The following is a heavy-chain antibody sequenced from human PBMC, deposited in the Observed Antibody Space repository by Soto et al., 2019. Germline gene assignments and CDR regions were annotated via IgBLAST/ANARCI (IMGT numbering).Heavy chain of an antibody. CDR2: LHSGGDT. Sequence: VQLVESGGGLVQPGGSLRLSCVASGIPVSSNYMTWVRQAPGKGLEWVSVLHSGGDTYYANSVKGRFTISRHDSTNTLYLQMNSLTPEDTAVYYCARDGPYYYASRMDVWGHGTTVTVSS. CDR1: GIPVSSNY. CDR3: ARDGPYYYASRMDV. V-gene: IGHV3-53*04. J-gene: IGHJ6*02. D-gene: IGHD3-10*01.